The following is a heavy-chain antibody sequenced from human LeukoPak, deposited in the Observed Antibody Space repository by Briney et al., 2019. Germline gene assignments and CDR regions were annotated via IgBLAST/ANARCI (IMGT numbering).Heavy chain of an antibody. D-gene: IGHD4-17*01. Sequence: SETLSLTCTVSGGSISSGGHYWNWIRQHPGKGLEWIGYMYYSGSTYYNPSLKSRVIISVDTSTNQFSLKLSSVTAADTAVYYCASHSTVTFNSWGPGTLVTVSS. V-gene: IGHV4-31*03. J-gene: IGHJ5*01. CDR3: ASHSTVTFNS. CDR2: MYYSGST. CDR1: GGSISSGGHY.